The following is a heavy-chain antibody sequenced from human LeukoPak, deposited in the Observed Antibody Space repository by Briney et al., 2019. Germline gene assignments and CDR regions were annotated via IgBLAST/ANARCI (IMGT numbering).Heavy chain of an antibody. D-gene: IGHD3-22*01. J-gene: IGHJ3*02. V-gene: IGHV1-69*05. CDR1: GGTFSSYA. CDR3: ARDPNYYDNGGAFDI. Sequence: GSSVKVSCKASGGTFSSYAISWVRQAPGQGLEWMGGIIPIFGTANYAQKFQGRVTITTDESTSTAYMELSSLRSEDTAVYYCARDPNYYDNGGAFDIWGQGTMVTVSS. CDR2: IIPIFGTA.